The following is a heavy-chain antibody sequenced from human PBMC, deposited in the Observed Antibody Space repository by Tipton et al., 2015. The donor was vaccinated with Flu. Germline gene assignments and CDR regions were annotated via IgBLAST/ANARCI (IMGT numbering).Heavy chain of an antibody. CDR3: ARKGLIATPGAFDI. Sequence: SLRLSCAASGFTFSSYEMNWVRQAPGKGLEWVSYISSSGSSIYYADSVKGRFTISRDSAKNSLYLQMNSLRAEDTAVYYCARKGLIATPGAFDIWGQGTVVTVSS. J-gene: IGHJ3*02. V-gene: IGHV3-48*03. D-gene: IGHD6-13*01. CDR1: GFTFSSYE. CDR2: ISSSGSSI.